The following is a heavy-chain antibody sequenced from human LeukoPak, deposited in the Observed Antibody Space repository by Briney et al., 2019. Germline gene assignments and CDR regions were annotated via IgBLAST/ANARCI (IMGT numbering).Heavy chain of an antibody. CDR2: LSYDGSNK. V-gene: IGHV3-30*03. J-gene: IGHJ6*02. D-gene: IGHD3-22*01. CDR3: ARSAYYYDSRGYHNFYHYGMDV. CDR1: GFTFSTYG. Sequence: GGSLRLSCAASGFTFSTYGMHWVRLAPGKGLEWVAVLSYDGSNKYYADSVKGRFTISRDNSKNTLYLQMNSLRAEDTAVYYCARSAYYYDSRGYHNFYHYGMDVWGQGTTVTVSS.